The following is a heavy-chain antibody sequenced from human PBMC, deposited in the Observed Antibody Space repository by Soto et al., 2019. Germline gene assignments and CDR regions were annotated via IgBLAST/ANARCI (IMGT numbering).Heavy chain of an antibody. CDR3: TTALGYCSGGSCYKDDY. V-gene: IGHV3-15*01. CDR2: IKSKTDGGTT. CDR1: GFTFSNAW. D-gene: IGHD2-15*01. J-gene: IGHJ4*02. Sequence: PGGSLRLSCAASGFTFSNAWMSWVRQAPGKGLEWVGRIKSKTDGGTTDYAAPVKGRFTISRDDSKNTLYLQMNSLKTEDTAVCYCTTALGYCSGGSCYKDDYWGQGTLVTVSS.